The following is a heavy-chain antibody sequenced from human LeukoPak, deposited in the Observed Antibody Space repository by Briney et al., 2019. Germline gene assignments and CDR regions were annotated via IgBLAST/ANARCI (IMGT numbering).Heavy chain of an antibody. CDR3: AREPYLEWLPNY. V-gene: IGHV4-34*01. D-gene: IGHD3-3*01. CDR1: GGSFSGYY. J-gene: IGHJ4*02. CDR2: IDHSGST. Sequence: PETLSLTCAVYGGSFSGYYWSWIRQPPGKGLEWIGEIDHSGSTNYNPSLKSRVTISVDTSKNQFSLKLSSVTAADTAVYYCAREPYLEWLPNYWGQGTLVTVSS.